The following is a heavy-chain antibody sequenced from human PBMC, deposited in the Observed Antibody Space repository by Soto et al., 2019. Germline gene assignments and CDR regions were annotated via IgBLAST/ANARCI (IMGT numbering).Heavy chain of an antibody. CDR1: GFTFSSYS. D-gene: IGHD3-3*01. J-gene: IGHJ6*02. CDR3: AREAGKEDRYYDFWSGYYNSYYGMDV. Sequence: PGGSLRLSCAASGFTFSSYSMNWVRQAPGKGLEWVSYISSSSSTIYYADSLKGRFTISRDNAKNSLYLQMNSLRDEDTAVYYCAREAGKEDRYYDFWSGYYNSYYGMDVWGQGTTVTVSS. CDR2: ISSSSSTI. V-gene: IGHV3-48*02.